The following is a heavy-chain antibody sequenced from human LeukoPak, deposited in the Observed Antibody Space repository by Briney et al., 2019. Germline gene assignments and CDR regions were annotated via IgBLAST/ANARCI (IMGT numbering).Heavy chain of an antibody. CDR1: GFLFSTYW. CDR3: VRGFDGYYGFDL. CDR2: INQDGSEK. Sequence: PGESLRLSCAGSGFLFSTYWMSWVRLAPGKGREWVATINQDGSEKFYVDSVKGRFTISRDNAKNSLYVQMNSLRAEDTAVYYCVRGFDGYYGFDLWGQGTMVTVSS. J-gene: IGHJ3*01. V-gene: IGHV3-7*05. D-gene: IGHD5-24*01.